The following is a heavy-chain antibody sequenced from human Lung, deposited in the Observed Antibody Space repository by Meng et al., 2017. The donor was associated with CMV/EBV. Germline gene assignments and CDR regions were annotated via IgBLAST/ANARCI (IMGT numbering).Heavy chain of an antibody. D-gene: IGHD2-2*02. J-gene: IGHJ5*02. CDR3: ARDNEDPERYRLLYKRESWFDP. Sequence: ASVKVSCKASGYTFTSYYMHWVRQAPGQGLEWMGIINPSGGSTSYAQKFQGRVTMTRDTSTSTVYMELSSLRSEDTAVYYCARDNEDPERYRLLYKRESWFDPWGQGTLVTVSS. V-gene: IGHV1-46*01. CDR1: GYTFTSYY. CDR2: INPSGGST.